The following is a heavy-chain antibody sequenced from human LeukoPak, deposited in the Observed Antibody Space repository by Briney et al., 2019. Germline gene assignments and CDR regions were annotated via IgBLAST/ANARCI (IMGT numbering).Heavy chain of an antibody. CDR1: GFTFSSYG. Sequence: PGGSLRLSCAASGFTFSSYGMHWVRQAPGKGLEWVAFIRYTGSDKYYADSVKGRFTISRDNSKNTLYLQMNSLRAEDTAVYYCAGKVLNYFDYWGQGTLVTVSS. CDR2: IRYTGSDK. CDR3: AGKVLNYFDY. J-gene: IGHJ4*02. V-gene: IGHV3-30*02.